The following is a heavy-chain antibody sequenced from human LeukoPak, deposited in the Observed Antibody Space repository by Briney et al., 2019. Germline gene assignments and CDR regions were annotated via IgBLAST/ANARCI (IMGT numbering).Heavy chain of an antibody. CDR2: IKQDGSEK. CDR1: GFTFSNCW. J-gene: IGHJ4*02. CDR3: GRQAAPDY. D-gene: IGHD6-13*01. Sequence: PGGSLRLSCAASGFTFSNCWMTWVRQAPGKGLEWVANIKQDGSEKYYVDSVKGRFTISRDNAKNSLYLQMNSLRAEDTAVYYCGRQAAPDYWGQGTLVTVSS. V-gene: IGHV3-7*01.